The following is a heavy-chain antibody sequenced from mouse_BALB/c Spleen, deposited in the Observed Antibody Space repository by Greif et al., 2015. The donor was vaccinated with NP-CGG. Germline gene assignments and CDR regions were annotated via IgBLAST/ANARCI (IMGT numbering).Heavy chain of an antibody. CDR1: GYAFTNYL. CDR2: INPGSGGT. Sequence: LVESGAELVRPGTSVKVSCKASGYAFTNYLIEWVKQRPGQGLEWIGVINPGSGGTNYNEKFKGKATLTADKSSSTAYMQLSSLTSDDSAVYFCARWSTGYYYAMDYWGQGTSVTVSS. V-gene: IGHV1-54*01. D-gene: IGHD5-1*01. J-gene: IGHJ4*01. CDR3: ARWSTGYYYAMDY.